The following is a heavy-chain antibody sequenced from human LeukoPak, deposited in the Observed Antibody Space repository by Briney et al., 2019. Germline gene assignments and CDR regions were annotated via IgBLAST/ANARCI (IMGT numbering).Heavy chain of an antibody. CDR1: GFTLSNAW. Sequence: GGSLRLSCAASGFTLSNAWMSWVRQAPGKGLEWDGRIKSKTDGGTTDYAAPVKGRFTISRDDSKNTLYLQMNSLKTEDTAVYYCTTGDYWGQGTLVTVSS. J-gene: IGHJ4*02. CDR3: TTGDY. CDR2: IKSKTDGGTT. V-gene: IGHV3-15*01.